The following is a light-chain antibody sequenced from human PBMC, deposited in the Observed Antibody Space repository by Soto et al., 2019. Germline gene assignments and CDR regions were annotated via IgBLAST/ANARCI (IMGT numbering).Light chain of an antibody. CDR2: EVN. J-gene: IGLJ1*01. V-gene: IGLV2-8*01. Sequence: QSVLTQPPSASGSPGQSVTISCTGTSSDVGGYNYVSWYQQHPGKAPKLIIYEVNERPSGVPDRFSGSKSGNTASLTVSGLQAEEVAEYSCSSYAGSNNCVFGTGTKVTVL. CDR1: SSDVGGYNY. CDR3: SSYAGSNNCV.